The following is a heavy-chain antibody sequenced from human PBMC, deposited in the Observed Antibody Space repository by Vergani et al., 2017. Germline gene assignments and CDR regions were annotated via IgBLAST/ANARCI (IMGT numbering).Heavy chain of an antibody. J-gene: IGHJ4*02. CDR1: GGSFSGYY. CDR2: INHSGST. Sequence: QVQLQQWGAGLLKPSETLSLTCAVYGGSFSGYYWSWIRQPPGKGLEWIGEINHSGSTNYNPSLKSRVTISVDTSKNQFSLKLSSVTAADTAVYYCARCAEDIVLMVYSFDYWGQGTLVTVSS. D-gene: IGHD2-8*01. CDR3: ARCAEDIVLMVYSFDY. V-gene: IGHV4-34*01.